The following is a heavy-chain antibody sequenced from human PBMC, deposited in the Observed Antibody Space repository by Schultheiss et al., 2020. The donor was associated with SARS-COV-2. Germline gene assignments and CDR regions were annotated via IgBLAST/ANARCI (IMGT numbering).Heavy chain of an antibody. D-gene: IGHD3-22*01. V-gene: IGHV3-23*01. Sequence: GGSLRLSCAASGFTFSSYAMSWVRQAPGKGLEWVSAISGSGGSTYYADSVKGRFTISRHNSKNTLYLQMNSLRAEDTAVYYCARWGSSGFRNAFDIWGQGTMVTVSS. J-gene: IGHJ3*02. CDR2: ISGSGGST. CDR3: ARWGSSGFRNAFDI. CDR1: GFTFSSYA.